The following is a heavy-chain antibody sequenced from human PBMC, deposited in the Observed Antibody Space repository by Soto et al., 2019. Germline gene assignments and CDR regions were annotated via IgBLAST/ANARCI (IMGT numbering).Heavy chain of an antibody. D-gene: IGHD3-10*01. CDR2: IYYSGST. Sequence: SETLSLTCTVSDGSVSSGSYYWNWIRQPPGKGLEWIGFIYYSGSTHYNPSLQSRVTISVDTSRNQFSLRLSSVTAADTAVYYCARAPRGNYGYPSYFDYWGQGTLVTVS. CDR1: DGSVSSGSYY. V-gene: IGHV4-61*01. J-gene: IGHJ4*02. CDR3: ARAPRGNYGYPSYFDY.